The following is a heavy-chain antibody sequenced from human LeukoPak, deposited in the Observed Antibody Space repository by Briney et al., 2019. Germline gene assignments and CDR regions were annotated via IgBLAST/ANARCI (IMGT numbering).Heavy chain of an antibody. CDR2: INTYNGHT. J-gene: IGHJ6*02. Sequence: ASVKVSCKASGYTFTSYGISWVRQAPGQGLEWMGWINTYNGHTNYAQKLQGRLTMTTNTSTGTAYMEVRSLRSDDTAVYYCARDPSITIFGVDARDFYWYGMDVWGQGTTVTVSS. D-gene: IGHD3-3*01. CDR3: ARDPSITIFGVDARDFYWYGMDV. CDR1: GYTFTSYG. V-gene: IGHV1-18*01.